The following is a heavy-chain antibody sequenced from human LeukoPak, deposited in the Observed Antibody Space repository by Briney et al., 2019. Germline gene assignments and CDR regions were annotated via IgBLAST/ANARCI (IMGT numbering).Heavy chain of an antibody. D-gene: IGHD6-25*01. V-gene: IGHV3-48*01. Sequence: GGSLRLSCAASGFTFSSYSMNWVRQAPGKGLEWVSYISSSSSTIYYADSVKGRFTISRDNAKNSLYLQMNSLRAEDTAVYYCARVREPGIAAGWGQGTLVTASS. CDR1: GFTFSSYS. J-gene: IGHJ4*02. CDR2: ISSSSSTI. CDR3: ARVREPGIAAG.